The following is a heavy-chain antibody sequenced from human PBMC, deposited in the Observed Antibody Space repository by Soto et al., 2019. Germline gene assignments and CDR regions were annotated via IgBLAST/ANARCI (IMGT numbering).Heavy chain of an antibody. Sequence: QLLESGGGLVQPGGSLRLSCAASGFTFSKFALSWVRQVPGKGLEWVSGISGRDGSTYYADSVKGRFTISRDNSWNTLYLDMVSLRAEDSAVYYWAKEESDFRSGYQSFDSWGQGTLVTVSS. CDR1: GFTFSKFA. CDR2: ISGRDGST. V-gene: IGHV3-23*01. J-gene: IGHJ4*02. CDR3: AKEESDFRSGYQSFDS. D-gene: IGHD3-3*01.